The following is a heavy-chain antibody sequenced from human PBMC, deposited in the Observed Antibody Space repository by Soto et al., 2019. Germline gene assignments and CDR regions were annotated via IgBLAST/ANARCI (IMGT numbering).Heavy chain of an antibody. D-gene: IGHD4-17*01. CDR1: GYTFTNYG. Sequence: QALLEQSATEIKKPGASVMLSCKASGYTFTNYGVSWVRQAPGQGLEWLGWIGAMNDNAHYAPKVQGRLTLTTDTPSNTAYMELRGLTPDDTAVYYCARDAARTTVTTNWFGPWGQGTLVTVSS. J-gene: IGHJ5*02. CDR2: IGAMNDNA. V-gene: IGHV1-18*01. CDR3: ARDAARTTVTTNWFGP.